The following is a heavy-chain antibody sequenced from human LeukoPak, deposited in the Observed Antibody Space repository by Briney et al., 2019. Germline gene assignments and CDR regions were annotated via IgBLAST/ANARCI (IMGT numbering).Heavy chain of an antibody. CDR3: TRDKSSSGWYIYYYYYMDV. CDR2: IRSKAYGGTT. Sequence: GGTLRLSCTASGFTFGDYAMSWFRQAPGKGLEWVGFIRSKAYGGTTEYAASVKGRFTISRDDSKSIAYLQMNSLKTEDTAVYYCTRDKSSSGWYIYYYYYMDVWGKGTTVTVSS. D-gene: IGHD6-19*01. V-gene: IGHV3-49*03. CDR1: GFTFGDYA. J-gene: IGHJ6*03.